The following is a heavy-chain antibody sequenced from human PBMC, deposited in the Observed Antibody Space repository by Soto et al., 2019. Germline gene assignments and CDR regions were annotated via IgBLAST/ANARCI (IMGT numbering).Heavy chain of an antibody. D-gene: IGHD2-15*01. CDR1: GGSIISGY. J-gene: IGHJ4*02. CDR3: AGLRGYAGSPIDY. CDR2: ISHSGNT. Sequence: LPETLSLTCTVSGGSIISGYWSWIRQPPGKGLEWIGYISHSGNTNYNPSVKSRVTLSVDTPKNQFSLRLSSVTTADTAVYYCAGLRGYAGSPIDYWGQGTLVTVSS. V-gene: IGHV4-59*01.